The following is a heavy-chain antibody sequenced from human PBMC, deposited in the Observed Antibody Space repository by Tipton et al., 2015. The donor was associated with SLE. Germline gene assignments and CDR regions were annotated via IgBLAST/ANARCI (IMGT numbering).Heavy chain of an antibody. V-gene: IGHV4-39*01. Sequence: TLSLTCTVSGGPISSSSYYWGWIRQPPGKGLEWIGSIYYSGSTYYNPSLKSRVTISVDTSKNQFPLKLSSVTAADTAVYYCARYGRDAFDIWGQGTMVTVSS. J-gene: IGHJ3*02. D-gene: IGHD4-17*01. CDR1: GGPISSSSYY. CDR3: ARYGRDAFDI. CDR2: IYYSGST.